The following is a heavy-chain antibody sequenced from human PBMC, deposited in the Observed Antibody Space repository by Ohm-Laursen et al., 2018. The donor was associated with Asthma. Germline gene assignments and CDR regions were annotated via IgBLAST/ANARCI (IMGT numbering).Heavy chain of an antibody. D-gene: IGHD1-26*01. CDR3: AKYSGSYQGSLDY. J-gene: IGHJ4*02. CDR1: GFTFSSYA. V-gene: IGHV3-30*04. Sequence: SLRLSCAASGFTFSSYAMHWIRQAPGKGLEWVAVISYDGSNKYYADSVKGRFTISRDNSKNTLYLQMNSLRAEDTALYYCAKYSGSYQGSLDYWGQGTLVTVSS. CDR2: ISYDGSNK.